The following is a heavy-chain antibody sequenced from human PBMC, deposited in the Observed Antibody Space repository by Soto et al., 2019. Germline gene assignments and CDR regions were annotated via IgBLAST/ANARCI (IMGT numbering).Heavy chain of an antibody. Sequence: ASVKVSCKASGYTFTSYDXNWXXXATGQGLEWMGWMNPNSGNTGYAQKFQGRVTMTRNTSISTAYMELSSLRSEDTAVYYCARVPLIYDFWSGYWTDYYYYMDVWGKGTTVTVSS. V-gene: IGHV1-8*01. CDR2: MNPNSGNT. CDR1: GYTFTSYD. CDR3: ARVPLIYDFWSGYWTDYYYYMDV. J-gene: IGHJ6*03. D-gene: IGHD3-3*01.